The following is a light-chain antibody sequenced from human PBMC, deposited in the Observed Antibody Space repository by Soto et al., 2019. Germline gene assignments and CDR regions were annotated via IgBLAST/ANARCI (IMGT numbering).Light chain of an antibody. CDR1: SSDIGDYNY. Sequence: QSALTQPASVSGSPGQSITISCTGTSSDIGDYNYVSWYQHHPGNAPKLMIYEVSNRPSGVSNRFSGSKSGNTASLTISGLQAEDEADYYCSSYTTSSAVVFGGGTKLTVL. J-gene: IGLJ2*01. CDR2: EVS. CDR3: SSYTTSSAVV. V-gene: IGLV2-14*01.